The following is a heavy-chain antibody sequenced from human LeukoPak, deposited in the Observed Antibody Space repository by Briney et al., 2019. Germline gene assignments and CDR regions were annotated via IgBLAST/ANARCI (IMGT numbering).Heavy chain of an antibody. V-gene: IGHV3-11*04. CDR2: TSPSGSTI. Sequence: GGSLRLSCAASGFTFSDHFMSWVRQAPGKGLEWVSYTSPSGSTIYYADSVKGRFAISRDNAKNSLYLQMNSLRAEDTAVYYCARGSSNVAARNNWFGSWGQGTLVIVSS. D-gene: IGHD6-6*01. CDR1: GFTFSDHF. J-gene: IGHJ5*01. CDR3: ARGSSNVAARNNWFGS.